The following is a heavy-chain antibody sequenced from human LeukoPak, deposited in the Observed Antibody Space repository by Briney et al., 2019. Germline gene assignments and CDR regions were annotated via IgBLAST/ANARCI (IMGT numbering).Heavy chain of an antibody. CDR3: AKDLVYLGWFGELMPDFDY. J-gene: IGHJ4*02. CDR1: GYTFTSYY. D-gene: IGHD3-10*01. V-gene: IGHV1-46*01. Sequence: ASVKVSCKASGYTFTSYYMHWVRQAPGQGLEWMGIINPSGVSTSYAQKFQGRVTMTRDTSTSTVYMELSSLRSEDTAVYYCAKDLVYLGWFGELMPDFDYWGQGTLVTVSS. CDR2: INPSGVST.